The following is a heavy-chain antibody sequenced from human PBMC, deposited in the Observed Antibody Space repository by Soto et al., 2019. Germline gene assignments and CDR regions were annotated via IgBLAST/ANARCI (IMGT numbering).Heavy chain of an antibody. CDR1: GFIFTDYS. V-gene: IGHV3-11*01. J-gene: IGHJ4*02. CDR3: ARDPQRRDGYHFDS. D-gene: IGHD5-12*01. Sequence: ESGGGLVEPGGSLRLSCAASGFIFTDYSLTWIRQAPGKGLEWISYITKGGETTQHADSVKGRFTISRDNAKKVLFLQMNSLRAEDTAVYYCARDPQRRDGYHFDSWGRGTLVTVSS. CDR2: ITKGGETT.